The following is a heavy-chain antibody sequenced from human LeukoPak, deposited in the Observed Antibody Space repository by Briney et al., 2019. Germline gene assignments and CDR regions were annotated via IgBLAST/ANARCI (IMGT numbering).Heavy chain of an antibody. CDR2: IYSGGST. D-gene: IGHD2-2*01. J-gene: IGHJ4*02. V-gene: IGHV3-66*01. CDR3: ARDYCSSTSCYLAGVDY. Sequence: PGGSLRLSCAASGFTVSSNYMSWVRQAPGKGLEWVSVIYSGGSTYYADSVKGRFTISRDNAKNTLYLQMNSLRAEDTAIYYCARDYCSSTSCYLAGVDYWGQGTLVTVSS. CDR1: GFTVSSNY.